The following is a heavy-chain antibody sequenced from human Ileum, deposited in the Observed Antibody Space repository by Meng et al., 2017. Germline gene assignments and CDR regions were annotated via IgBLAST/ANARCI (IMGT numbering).Heavy chain of an antibody. CDR2: IFQSGRT. V-gene: IGHV4-4*02. J-gene: IGHJ4*02. CDR3: ATSNDRDVYYLGY. Sequence: GQPRESGPRLGKPSGTLSLTCAVSGTWWSWGRQPQGKGLEWIGEIFQSGRTNYNPSLKSRVTISMDKSKSQISLQLSAVTAADTAVYSCATSNDRDVYYLGYWGQGTLVTVSS. CDR1: GTW. D-gene: IGHD3-22*01.